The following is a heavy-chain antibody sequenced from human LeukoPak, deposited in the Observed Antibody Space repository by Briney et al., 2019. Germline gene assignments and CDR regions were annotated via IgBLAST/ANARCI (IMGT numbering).Heavy chain of an antibody. CDR2: SYYSGNT. D-gene: IGHD3-22*01. J-gene: IGHJ3*02. V-gene: IGHV4-59*01. Sequence: SETLSLTCTVSGGSNSSYYWSLIRQPPGKGLEWIGYSYYSGNTNYNPSLKSRVTISVDTSKNQFSLKLSSVTAADTAVYYCAREGHDSSGFDAFDIWGQGTMVTVSS. CDR1: GGSNSSYY. CDR3: AREGHDSSGFDAFDI.